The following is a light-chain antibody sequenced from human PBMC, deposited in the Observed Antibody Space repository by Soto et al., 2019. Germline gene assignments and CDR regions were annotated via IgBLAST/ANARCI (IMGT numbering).Light chain of an antibody. Sequence: QAVVTQPPSVSGAPGQRVTISCTGSRSNIGAGYDVHWYQQLPGTAPKLLIYGNSNRPSGVPDRFSGSKSGTSASLAITGLQAEDEADYYCQAYDSSLFWVFGGGTKLTVL. CDR1: RSNIGAGYD. CDR3: QAYDSSLFWV. CDR2: GNS. J-gene: IGLJ3*02. V-gene: IGLV1-40*01.